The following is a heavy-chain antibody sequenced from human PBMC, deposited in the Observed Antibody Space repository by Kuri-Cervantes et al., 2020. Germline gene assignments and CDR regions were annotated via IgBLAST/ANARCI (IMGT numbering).Heavy chain of an antibody. CDR2: IYHSGST. CDR3: ASIAANDAFDI. V-gene: IGHV4-39*07. Sequence: SETLSLTCAVSGYSISSSSYYWGWIRQPPGKGLEWIGSIYHSGSTYYNPSLKSRVTISVDTSKNQFSLKLSSVTAADTAVYYCASIAANDAFDIWGQGTMVTVSS. CDR1: GYSISSSSYY. D-gene: IGHD6-13*01. J-gene: IGHJ3*02.